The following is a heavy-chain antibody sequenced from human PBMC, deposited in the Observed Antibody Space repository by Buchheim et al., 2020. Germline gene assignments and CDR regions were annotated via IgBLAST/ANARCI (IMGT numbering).Heavy chain of an antibody. Sequence: QLQLQESGPGLVKPSETLSLTCTVSGGPISSSSYYWGWIRQPPGKGLEWIGSIYYSGSTFYNPSLKSRVTISVDTSKNQLSLKLSSVTAADTAVYYCARHGIEYSSSSKADYFDYWGQGTL. V-gene: IGHV4-39*01. CDR1: GGPISSSSYY. D-gene: IGHD6-6*01. J-gene: IGHJ4*02. CDR3: ARHGIEYSSSSKADYFDY. CDR2: IYYSGST.